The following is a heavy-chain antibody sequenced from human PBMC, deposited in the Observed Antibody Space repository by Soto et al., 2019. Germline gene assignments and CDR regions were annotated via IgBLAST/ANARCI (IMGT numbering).Heavy chain of an antibody. V-gene: IGHV1-18*01. CDR1: GYTFTSYG. Sequence: ASVKVSCKASGYTFTSYGISWLRQAPGQGPEWMGWISAYNGNTSYAQKLQGRVTMTTDTSTSTAYMELRNLRSDDTAMYYCARNKTTIWPDYWGQGTLVTVSS. CDR3: ARNKTTIWPDY. CDR2: ISAYNGNT. J-gene: IGHJ4*02.